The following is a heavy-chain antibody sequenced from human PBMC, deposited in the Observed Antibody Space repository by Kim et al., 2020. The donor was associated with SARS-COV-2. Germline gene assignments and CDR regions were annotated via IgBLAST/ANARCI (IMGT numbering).Heavy chain of an antibody. V-gene: IGHV4-31*03. CDR3: ARGQGLITMIVVVVGAFDY. D-gene: IGHD3-22*01. CDR2: IYYSGST. J-gene: IGHJ4*02. CDR1: GGSISSGGYY. Sequence: SETLSLTCTVSGGSISSGGYYWSWNRQHPGKGLEWIGYIYYSGSTYYNPSLKSRVTISVDTSKNQFSLKLSSVTAADTAVYYCARGQGLITMIVVVVGAFDYGGQGTLVTVSS.